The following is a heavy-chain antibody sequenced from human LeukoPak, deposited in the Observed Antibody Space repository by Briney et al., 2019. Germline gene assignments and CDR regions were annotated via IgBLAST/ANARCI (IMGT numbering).Heavy chain of an antibody. CDR2: IKEDGSIK. D-gene: IGHD6-13*01. CDR3: ARIGYSSSSIDY. CDR1: GFTFSWYW. J-gene: IGHJ4*02. V-gene: IGHV3-7*01. Sequence: GGSLRLSCAASGFTFSWYWMSWVRQAPGKGLEWVANIKEDGSIKYYVDSVKGRLTISRDNAKSSVYLQVNSLRAEDTALYYCARIGYSSSSIDYWGQGTLDTVSS.